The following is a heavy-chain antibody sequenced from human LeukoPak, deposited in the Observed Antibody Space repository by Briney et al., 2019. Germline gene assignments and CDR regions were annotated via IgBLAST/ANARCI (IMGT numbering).Heavy chain of an antibody. CDR1: GYTFTGYY. D-gene: IGHD2-15*01. CDR2: IYPNRGGT. V-gene: IGHV1-2*02. CDR3: ARGCSGDSCIDY. J-gene: IGHJ4*02. Sequence: ASVKVSCTPSGYTFTGYYMHWVRQAPGQGLEWMGWIYPNRGGTYYAQKFQRRVTMTRHMSISPAYMELTRLRSDATAVYSRARGCSGDSCIDYWGQGTLVTVSS.